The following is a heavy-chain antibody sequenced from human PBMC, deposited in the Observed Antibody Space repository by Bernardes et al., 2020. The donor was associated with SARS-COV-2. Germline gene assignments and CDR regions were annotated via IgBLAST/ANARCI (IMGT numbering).Heavy chain of an antibody. Sequence: GGSLRLSCAASGFTFSSYGMHWVRQAPGKGLEWVAVISYDGSNKYYADSVKGRFTISRDNSKNTLYLQMNSLRAEDTAVYYCAKDERYYDILTGYLGRPGTGYYYGMDVWGQGTTVTVSS. J-gene: IGHJ6*02. D-gene: IGHD3-9*01. CDR1: GFTFSSYG. CDR3: AKDERYYDILTGYLGRPGTGYYYGMDV. V-gene: IGHV3-30*18. CDR2: ISYDGSNK.